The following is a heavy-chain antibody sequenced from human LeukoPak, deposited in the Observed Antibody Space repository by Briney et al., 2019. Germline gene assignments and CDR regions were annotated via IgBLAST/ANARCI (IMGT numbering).Heavy chain of an antibody. CDR3: ARDPSLYSSGWLFDY. V-gene: IGHV3-64D*06. J-gene: IGHJ4*02. D-gene: IGHD6-19*01. CDR1: GFIFTNYA. CDR2: ISPNGGDT. Sequence: GGSLRLSCSASGFIFTNYAMHWVRQAPGKGLDCVSAISPNGGDTFHADSVKGRFTISRDNSKRTLYLQMSSLRPEDTAVYYCARDPSLYSSGWLFDYWGQGTLVTVSS.